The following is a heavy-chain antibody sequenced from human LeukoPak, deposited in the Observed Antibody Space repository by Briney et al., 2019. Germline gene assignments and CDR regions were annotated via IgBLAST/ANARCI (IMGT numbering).Heavy chain of an antibody. J-gene: IGHJ4*02. Sequence: ASVKVFCKASGYTFTGYYMHWVRQAPGQGLEWMGRINPNSGGTNYAQKFQGRVTMTRDTSISTAYMELSRLRSDDTAVYYCARASYYYDSSGYSYYFDYWGQGTLVTVSS. V-gene: IGHV1-2*06. D-gene: IGHD3-22*01. CDR1: GYTFTGYY. CDR2: INPNSGGT. CDR3: ARASYYYDSSGYSYYFDY.